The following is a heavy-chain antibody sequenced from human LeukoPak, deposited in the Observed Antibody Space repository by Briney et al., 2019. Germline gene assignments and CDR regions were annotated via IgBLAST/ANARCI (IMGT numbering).Heavy chain of an antibody. J-gene: IGHJ2*01. D-gene: IGHD3-16*02. CDR2: INHSGST. CDR3: ARHQGFGFGGWLPPYDYVWGSYRHPNGEYFDL. CDR1: GGSFSGYY. V-gene: IGHV4-34*01. Sequence: SETLSLTCAVYGGSFSGYYWSWIRQPPGKGLEWIGEINHSGSTNYNPSLKSRVTISVDTSKNQFSLKLSSVTAADTAVYYCARHQGFGFGGWLPPYDYVWGSYRHPNGEYFDLWGRGTLVTVSS.